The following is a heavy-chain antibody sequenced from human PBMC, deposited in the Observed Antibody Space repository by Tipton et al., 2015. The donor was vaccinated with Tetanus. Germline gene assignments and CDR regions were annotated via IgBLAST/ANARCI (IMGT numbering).Heavy chain of an antibody. V-gene: IGHV3-7*01. Sequence: SLRLSCEASGFTFSSHWMSWVRQVPGKGLEWVANINQDGSAEFYVDSVKGRFTISRDNSKNMLYLQLNSLRAEDTAVYYCARGADNYGYYLDYWCQGTLVTVSA. CDR1: GFTFSSHW. J-gene: IGHJ4*02. CDR2: INQDGSAE. D-gene: IGHD5-18*01. CDR3: ARGADNYGYYLDY.